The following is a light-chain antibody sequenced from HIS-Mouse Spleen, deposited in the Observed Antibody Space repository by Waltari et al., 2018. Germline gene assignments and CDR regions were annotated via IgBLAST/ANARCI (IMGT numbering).Light chain of an antibody. CDR2: WAS. CDR1: QSVLSSCNNKNY. V-gene: IGKV4-1*01. CDR3: QQYYSTPLT. J-gene: IGKJ4*01. Sequence: DIVMTQSPDSLAVSLGERANITCKSSQSVLSSCNNKNYLAWYQQKPGQPPKLLIYWASTRESGVPDRFSGSGSGTDFTLTISSLQAEDVAVYYCQQYYSTPLTFGGGTKVEIK.